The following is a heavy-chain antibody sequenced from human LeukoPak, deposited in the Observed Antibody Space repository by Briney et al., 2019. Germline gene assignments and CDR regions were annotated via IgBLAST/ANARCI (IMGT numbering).Heavy chain of an antibody. CDR2: IWYDGSNK. V-gene: IGHV3-33*01. CDR3: ARDHRGPSSSSVGGFDY. CDR1: GFTFSSYG. Sequence: PGRSLRLSCAASGFTFSSYGIHWVRQAPGKGLEWGAVIWYDGSNKYYADSAKGGFTISRHNSKNTLYLQMNSLRAEDTAVYYCARDHRGPSSSSVGGFDYWGQGTLVTVSS. D-gene: IGHD6-6*01. J-gene: IGHJ4*02.